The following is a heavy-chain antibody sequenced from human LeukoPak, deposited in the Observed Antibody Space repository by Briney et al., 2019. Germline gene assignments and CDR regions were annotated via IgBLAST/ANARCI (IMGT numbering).Heavy chain of an antibody. CDR2: ISGSGGST. CDR3: AKNGRGYSSDYFDY. V-gene: IGHV3-23*01. D-gene: IGHD5-18*01. Sequence: PGGSLRLSCAASGFTFSSYAMSWVRQAPGKGLEWVSAISGSGGSTYYADSVKGRFTIPRDNSKNTLYLQMNTLRAGDTAVYSCAKNGRGYSSDYFDYWGQGTLVTVSS. J-gene: IGHJ4*02. CDR1: GFTFSSYA.